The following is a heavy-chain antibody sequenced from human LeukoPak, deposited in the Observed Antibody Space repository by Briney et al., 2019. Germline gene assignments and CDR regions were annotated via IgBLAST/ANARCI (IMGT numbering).Heavy chain of an antibody. CDR3: ARPTTFGVVHGMDV. CDR1: GFTFSSHW. J-gene: IGHJ6*02. V-gene: IGHV3-74*01. Sequence: GGSLRLSCAASGFTFSSHWMHWVRQAPGKGLVWVSRINRDGSDTTYADSVKGRFTISRDNAKNTLYLQMNSLRADDTAVYYCARPTTFGVVHGMDVLGQGTTVTVSS. D-gene: IGHD3-3*01. CDR2: INRDGSDT.